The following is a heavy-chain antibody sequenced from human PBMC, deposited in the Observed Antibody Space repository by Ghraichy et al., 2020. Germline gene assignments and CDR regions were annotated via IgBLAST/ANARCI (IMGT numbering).Heavy chain of an antibody. Sequence: SETLSLTCTVSGGSVSSGSYYWSWIRQPPGKGLEWIGYIYYSGSTNYNPSLKSRVTISVDTSKNQFSLKLSSVTAADTAVYYCARDELTTPQRPTVWGQGTLVTVSS. V-gene: IGHV4-61*01. D-gene: IGHD4-11*01. J-gene: IGHJ4*02. CDR1: GGSVSSGSYY. CDR3: ARDELTTPQRPTV. CDR2: IYYSGST.